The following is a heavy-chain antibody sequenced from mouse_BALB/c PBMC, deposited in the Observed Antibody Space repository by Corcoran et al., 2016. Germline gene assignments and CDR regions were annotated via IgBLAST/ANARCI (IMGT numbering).Heavy chain of an antibody. CDR3: ASVDGYYAMDY. CDR1: GYTFTNYG. D-gene: IGHD2-3*01. Sequence: QIQLVQSGPELKKPGETVKISCKASGYTFTNYGMNWVKQAPGKGLKWMDWINTYTGEPTYADDFKGRFAFSLETSASTAYLQINDLKNEDTATYFCASVDGYYAMDYWGQGTSVTVSS. CDR2: INTYTGEP. J-gene: IGHJ4*01. V-gene: IGHV9-3-1*01.